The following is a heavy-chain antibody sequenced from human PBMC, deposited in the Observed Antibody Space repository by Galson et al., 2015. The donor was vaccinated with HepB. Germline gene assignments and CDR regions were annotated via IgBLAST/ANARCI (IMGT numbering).Heavy chain of an antibody. CDR2: INPNSGGT. J-gene: IGHJ6*02. CDR3: ARSEYDILTGYCSQQYGMDV. D-gene: IGHD3-9*01. V-gene: IGHV1-2*02. Sequence: SVKVSCKASGYTFTGYYMHWVRQAPGQGLEWMGWINPNSGGTNYAQKFQGRVTMTRDTSISTAYMELSRLRSDDTAVYYCARSEYDILTGYCSQQYGMDVWGQGTTVTVSS. CDR1: GYTFTGYY.